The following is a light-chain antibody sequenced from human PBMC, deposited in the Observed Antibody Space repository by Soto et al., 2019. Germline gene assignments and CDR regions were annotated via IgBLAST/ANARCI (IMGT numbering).Light chain of an antibody. J-gene: IGLJ3*02. CDR2: STS. V-gene: IGLV7-43*01. Sequence: QAVVTQEASLSVSPGETVTLTCASSAGAVTSGYYPNWFQQKPGQAPRALIYSTSNKYSWTPARFSGSLLGGKAALTLSGVQPEDEAEYYCMLCYGGAQGVFGGGTKLTVL. CDR1: AGAVTSGYY. CDR3: MLCYGGAQGV.